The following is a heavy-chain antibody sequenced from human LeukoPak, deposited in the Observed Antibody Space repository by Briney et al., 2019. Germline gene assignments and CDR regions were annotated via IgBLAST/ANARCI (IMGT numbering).Heavy chain of an antibody. V-gene: IGHV4-34*01. CDR2: INHSGST. J-gene: IGHJ4*02. D-gene: IGHD4-17*01. CDR1: GGSFSGYY. Sequence: PSETLSLTCAVYGGSFSGYYWSWIRQPPGKGLEWIGEINHSGSTNYNPSLRSRVTISVDTSKNQFSLKLSSVTAADTAVYYCARPGDDYGDYYYFDYWGQGTLVTVSS. CDR3: ARPGDDYGDYYYFDY.